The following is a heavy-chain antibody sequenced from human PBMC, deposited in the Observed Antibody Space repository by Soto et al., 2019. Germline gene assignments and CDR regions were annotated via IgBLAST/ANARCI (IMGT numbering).Heavy chain of an antibody. CDR1: GYIFTTYG. J-gene: IGHJ6*02. Sequence: QIQLVQSGGEVERPGASVTVSCEASGYIFTTYGLSWVRQTPAHGLEWMGWISTDSGYTQYSQLLQGRVTMTRDTSTNTAYMESRDLTFDDTGIYYCARDRPPGSLYGMDAWGQGTAVTVSS. V-gene: IGHV1-18*01. CDR2: ISTDSGYT. CDR3: ARDRPPGSLYGMDA.